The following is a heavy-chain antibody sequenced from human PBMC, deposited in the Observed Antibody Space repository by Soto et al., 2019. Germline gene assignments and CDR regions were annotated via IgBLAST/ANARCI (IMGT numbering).Heavy chain of an antibody. CDR2: VSIGGST. D-gene: IGHD2-15*01. Sequence: GXLRLSFASSGFXFSSYALGWVRHGPGKGLEFVAVVSIGGSTHYADSVRGRFTISRDNSKNTLSLQMNSLTAEDKAVYFCAKRRGAGGHFDYWGQGALGTVSS. CDR3: AKRRGAGGHFDY. CDR1: GFXFSSYA. J-gene: IGHJ4*02. V-gene: IGHV3-23*01.